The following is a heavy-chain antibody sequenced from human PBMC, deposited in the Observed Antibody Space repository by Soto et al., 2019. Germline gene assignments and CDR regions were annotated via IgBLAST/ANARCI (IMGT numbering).Heavy chain of an antibody. CDR1: GDSVSSNSAA. J-gene: IGHJ6*02. D-gene: IGHD1-7*01. V-gene: IGHV6-1*01. CDR2: AYYRSQWYY. CDR3: TKQKGDSRNYNGLDV. Sequence: SETLSLTCAISGDSVSSNSAAWNWIRQSPSRGLEWLGRAYYRSQWYYDSAVSVKSRIAVIPDTSKNQFSLQLHSVTPDDTAVYYCTKQKGDSRNYNGLDVWGQGTTVTVSS.